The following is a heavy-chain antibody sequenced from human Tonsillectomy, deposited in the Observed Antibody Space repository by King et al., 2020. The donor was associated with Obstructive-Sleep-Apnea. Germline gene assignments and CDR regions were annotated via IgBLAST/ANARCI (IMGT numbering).Heavy chain of an antibody. J-gene: IGHJ4*02. CDR3: ARDHYLYYDSSGSYFDY. CDR1: GFTFSSYA. D-gene: IGHD3-22*01. CDR2: ISYDGSNK. V-gene: IGHV3-30-3*01. Sequence: VQLVESGGGVVQPGRSLRLSCAASGFTFSSYAMHWVRQAPGKGLEWVAVISYDGSNKYYADSVKGRFTISRDNSKNTLYLQMNSLRAEDTAVYYCARDHYLYYDSSGSYFDYWGQGTLVTVSS.